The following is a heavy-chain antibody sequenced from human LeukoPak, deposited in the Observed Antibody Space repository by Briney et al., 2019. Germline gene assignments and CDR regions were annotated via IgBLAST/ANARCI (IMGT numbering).Heavy chain of an antibody. CDR1: GYTFTSYA. V-gene: IGHV1-3*01. CDR3: TRGKLDYGSGSYYKGYYYYGMDV. CDR2: INAGNGST. J-gene: IGHJ6*04. Sequence: ASVKVSCKASGYTFTSYAMHWVRQAPGQRLEWMGWINAGNGSTKYSQKFQGRVTITRDTSASTAYMELSSLRSEDTAVYYCTRGKLDYGSGSYYKGYYYYGMDVWGKGTTVTVSS. D-gene: IGHD3-10*01.